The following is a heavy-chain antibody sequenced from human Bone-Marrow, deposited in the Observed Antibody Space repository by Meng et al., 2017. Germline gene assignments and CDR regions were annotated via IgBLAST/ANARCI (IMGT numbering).Heavy chain of an antibody. Sequence: QAQRVQFGAEVNKPGSSVKVSCKASGGTFSSYAISWVRQAPGQGLEWMGGIIPIFGTANYAQKFQGRVTITADESTSTAYVELSSLRSEDTAVYYCAREYCSGGSCYSYFDYWGQGTLVTVSS. CDR3: AREYCSGGSCYSYFDY. J-gene: IGHJ4*02. V-gene: IGHV1-69*01. D-gene: IGHD2-15*01. CDR1: GGTFSSYA. CDR2: IIPIFGTA.